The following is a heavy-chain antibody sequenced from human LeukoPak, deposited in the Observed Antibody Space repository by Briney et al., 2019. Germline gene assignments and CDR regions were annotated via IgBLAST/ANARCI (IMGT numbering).Heavy chain of an antibody. CDR1: GFTFSSYA. D-gene: IGHD6-19*01. V-gene: IGHV3-30-3*01. CDR3: ARGSGIAVAGTSSPFDY. Sequence: GRSLRLSCAASGFTFSSYATHWVRQAPGKGLEWVAVISYDGSNKYYADSVKGRFTISRDNSKNTLYLQMNSLRAEDTAVYYCARGSGIAVAGTSSPFDYWGQGTLVTVSS. CDR2: ISYDGSNK. J-gene: IGHJ4*02.